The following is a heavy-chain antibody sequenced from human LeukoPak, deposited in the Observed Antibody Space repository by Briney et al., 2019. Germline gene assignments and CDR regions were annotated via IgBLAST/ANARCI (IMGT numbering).Heavy chain of an antibody. V-gene: IGHV1-2*06. J-gene: IGHJ3*02. CDR2: INPNSGGT. CDR3: SRGPSSPTFDI. Sequence: ASVKVSCKASGYTFTGYYMHWVRQAPGQGLEWMGRINPNSGGTNYAQKFQGRVTMTRDTSISTAYMELSSLRSEDTAVYYCSRGPSSPTFDIWGQGTMVTVSS. CDR1: GYTFTGYY.